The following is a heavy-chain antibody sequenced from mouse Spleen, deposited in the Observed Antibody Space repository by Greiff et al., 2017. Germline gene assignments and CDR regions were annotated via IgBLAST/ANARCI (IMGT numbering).Heavy chain of an antibody. D-gene: IGHD2-5*01. J-gene: IGHJ2*01. CDR1: GFTFSSYA. CDR3: ARVYSNFFDY. Sequence: EVQVVESGGGLVQPGGSLKLSCAASGFTFSSYAMSWVRQTPEKRLEWVAAINSNGGSTYYPDTVKDRFTISRDNAKNTLYLQMISLRSEDTALYYCARVYSNFFDYWGQGTTLTVSS. V-gene: IGHV5-6-3*01. CDR2: INSNGGST.